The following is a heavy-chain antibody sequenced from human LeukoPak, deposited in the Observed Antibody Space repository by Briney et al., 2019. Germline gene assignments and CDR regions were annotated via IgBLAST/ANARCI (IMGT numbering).Heavy chain of an antibody. V-gene: IGHV4-61*09. D-gene: IGHD3-3*01. CDR3: ARQDPGGDFWSGYYSFYMDV. CDR1: GDSISIGSYY. J-gene: IGHJ6*03. Sequence: PSQTLSLTCTVSGDSISIGSYYWSWLRQPAGKGLEWIGHMNTTGSTKYNPSLKSRVTISVDTSNNQFSLKLSSVTAADTAVYYCARQDPGGDFWSGYYSFYMDVWGKGTTVTVSS. CDR2: MNTTGST.